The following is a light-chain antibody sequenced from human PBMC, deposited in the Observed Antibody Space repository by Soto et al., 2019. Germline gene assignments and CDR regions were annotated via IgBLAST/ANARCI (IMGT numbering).Light chain of an antibody. CDR1: QGIGND. Sequence: AIQMTQSPSSLSASVGDRVTITCRASQGIGNDLGWYQQKSGKAPKLLIYAASNLQSGVPSRFSGSGSGTDFTLTISGLQSEDFAVYYCQQYNTWPPYTFGQGTKV. V-gene: IGKV1-6*01. CDR3: QQYNTWPPYT. CDR2: AAS. J-gene: IGKJ2*01.